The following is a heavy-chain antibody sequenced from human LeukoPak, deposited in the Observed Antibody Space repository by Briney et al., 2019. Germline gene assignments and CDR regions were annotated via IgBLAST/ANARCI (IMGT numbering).Heavy chain of an antibody. Sequence: GESLRISCKGSGYSITSYWISWVRQMPGKGLEWMGRIDPSDSYTNYSPSFQGHVTISADKSISTAYLQWSSLKASDTAVYYCARWVMVREPFDYWGQGTLVTVSS. V-gene: IGHV5-10-1*01. CDR3: ARWVMVREPFDY. CDR1: GYSITSYW. CDR2: IDPSDSYT. D-gene: IGHD3-10*01. J-gene: IGHJ4*02.